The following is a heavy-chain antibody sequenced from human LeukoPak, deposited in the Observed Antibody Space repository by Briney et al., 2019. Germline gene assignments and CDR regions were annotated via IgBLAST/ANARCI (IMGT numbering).Heavy chain of an antibody. CDR2: MNPNSGNT. CDR3: ARVTRFYYYYYMDV. J-gene: IGHJ6*03. Sequence: GASVKVSFKASGYTFPSYDINWVRQATGQGLGWMGWMNPNSGNTGYAQKFQGRVTMTRNTSTSTAYMELSSLRSEDTAVYYCARVTRFYYYYYMDVWGKGTTVTISS. V-gene: IGHV1-8*01. CDR1: GYTFPSYD.